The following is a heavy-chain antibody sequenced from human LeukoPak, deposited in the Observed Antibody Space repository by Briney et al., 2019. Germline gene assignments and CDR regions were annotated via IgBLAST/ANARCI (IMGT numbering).Heavy chain of an antibody. D-gene: IGHD5-18*01. CDR2: IYYTGGT. Sequence: SETLSLTCTVSGGSISNYYWSWIRQPPGKGLEWIGYIYYTGGTNYNPSLNSRVTMSVDTSKNQFSLKLSSVTAADTAVYYCARVLYSYGFGGIFFDFWGLGTLVTVSS. J-gene: IGHJ4*02. V-gene: IGHV4-59*01. CDR3: ARVLYSYGFGGIFFDF. CDR1: GGSISNYY.